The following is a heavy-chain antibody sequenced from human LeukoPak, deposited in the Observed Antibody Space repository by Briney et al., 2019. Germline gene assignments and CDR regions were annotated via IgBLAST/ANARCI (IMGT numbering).Heavy chain of an antibody. CDR1: GFTFSNAW. V-gene: IGHV3-15*01. CDR2: IKSKTDGWTT. D-gene: IGHD3-3*01. CDR3: TTDHIPQGEYYDFWSGFLYYFDY. Sequence: PGGSLRLSCAASGFTFSNAWMSWVRPAPGKGLEWVGRIKSKTDGWTTDYAAPVKGRFTISRDDSKNTLYLQMNSLKTEDTAVYYCTTDHIPQGEYYDFWSGFLYYFDYWGQGTLVTVSS. J-gene: IGHJ4*02.